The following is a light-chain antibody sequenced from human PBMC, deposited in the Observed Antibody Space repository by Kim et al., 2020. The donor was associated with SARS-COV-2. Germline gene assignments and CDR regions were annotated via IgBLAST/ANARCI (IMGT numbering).Light chain of an antibody. CDR3: QNSYVSPYS. Sequence: DIQMTQSPSSLSASVGDRVTITCRASQNIGTYLTWYQHSLGKAPKLLVYAASSVSNGVPSRFSGDGFGTDFTLTISDLQPDDFATYYCQNSYVSPYSFGQGTKLEIK. CDR1: QNIGTY. CDR2: AAS. J-gene: IGKJ2*03. V-gene: IGKV1-39*01.